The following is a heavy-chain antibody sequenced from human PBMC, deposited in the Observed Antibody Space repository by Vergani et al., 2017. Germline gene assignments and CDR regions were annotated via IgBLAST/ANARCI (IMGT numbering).Heavy chain of an antibody. CDR3: AHSLITLIRGVNAFDV. CDR1: GFSLNFSGVA. CDR2: IYGNDDD. V-gene: IGHV2-5*01. J-gene: IGHJ3*01. Sequence: QITLKESGPTLVKPTQTLTLTCTFSGFSLNFSGVAVGWIRQPPGKALEWLALIYGNDDDRYSPSLKNRLTVPKGTFKNTVVITLTNMDPLDTGTYYCAHSLITLIRGVNAFDVWGQGTVVTVSS. D-gene: IGHD3-10*01.